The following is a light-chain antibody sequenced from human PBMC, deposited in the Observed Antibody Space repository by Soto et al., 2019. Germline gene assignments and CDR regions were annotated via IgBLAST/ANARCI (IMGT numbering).Light chain of an antibody. CDR2: DTS. J-gene: IGKJ2*01. V-gene: IGKV1-39*01. CDR3: QQSFSVPLT. Sequence: DIQMTQSPSSLSASIGDRVTITCRASQSIITNLNWYQHKPGKAPNLLIFDTSTLHSGVPSRFTGSGSGTDFTLIISGLQPEDFATYYCQQSFSVPLTFGQGTKVE. CDR1: QSIITN.